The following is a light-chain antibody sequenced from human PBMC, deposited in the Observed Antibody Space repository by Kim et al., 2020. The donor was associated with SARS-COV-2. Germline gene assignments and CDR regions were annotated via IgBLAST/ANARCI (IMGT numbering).Light chain of an antibody. V-gene: IGKV3-11*01. CDR3: QQRSNWPPLT. CDR1: QSVSSY. Sequence: EIVLTQSPATLSLSPGERATLSCRASQSVSSYLAWYQQKPGQAPRFLIYDASNRATGIPARFSGSGSGTDFTLTISSLEPEDFAVYYCQQRSNWPPLTFGGGTKVDIK. J-gene: IGKJ4*01. CDR2: DAS.